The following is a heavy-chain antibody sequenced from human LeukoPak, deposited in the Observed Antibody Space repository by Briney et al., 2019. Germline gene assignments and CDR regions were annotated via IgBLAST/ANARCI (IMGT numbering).Heavy chain of an antibody. D-gene: IGHD3-3*01. V-gene: IGHV1-2*02. CDR2: INPNSGGT. CDR3: ARNFWSGYYYYYGMDV. J-gene: IGHJ6*02. CDR1: GYTFTGYY. Sequence: ASVKVSCKASGYTFTGYYMHWVRQAPGQGLEWMGWINPNSGGTNYAQKFQGRVTMTRDTSISTAYMELSRLRSDDTAVYYCARNFWSGYYYYYGMDVWGQGTTVTVSS.